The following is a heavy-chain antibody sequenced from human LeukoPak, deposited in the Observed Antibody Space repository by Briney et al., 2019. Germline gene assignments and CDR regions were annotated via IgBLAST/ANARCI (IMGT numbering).Heavy chain of an antibody. Sequence: GSLRLSCAVSGFTFSGFWMSWSRQAPGKGLEWVASINSDGSEGYYADVVKGRFTISRDNAKNSLYLQINSLRAEDTAVYYCARSSYSSSSSVWGQGTMVTVSS. J-gene: IGHJ3*01. V-gene: IGHV3-7*03. CDR3: ARSSYSSSSSV. CDR1: GFTFSGFW. CDR2: INSDGSEG. D-gene: IGHD6-6*01.